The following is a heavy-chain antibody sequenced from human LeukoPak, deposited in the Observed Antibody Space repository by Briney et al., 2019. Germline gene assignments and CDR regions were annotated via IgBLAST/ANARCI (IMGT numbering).Heavy chain of an antibody. CDR3: ARLRLRFKSNGQSTSYEAVDI. CDR1: GFTVSTYY. J-gene: IGHJ3*02. V-gene: IGHV3-53*01. Sequence: GGSLRLSCTASGFTVSTYYMTWVRQAPGKGLEWVSVIHAGGTTNYADSVKGRFTISRDNSKNTLYLQMNSLRAEDTAVYYCARLRLRFKSNGQSTSYEAVDIWGQGTAVTVSS. D-gene: IGHD2-8*01. CDR2: IHAGGTT.